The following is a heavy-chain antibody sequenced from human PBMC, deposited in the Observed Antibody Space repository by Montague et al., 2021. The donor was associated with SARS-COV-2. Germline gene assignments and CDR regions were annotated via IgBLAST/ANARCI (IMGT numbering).Heavy chain of an antibody. Sequence: SETLSLTCTVSGGSISSSNYYWDWIRQPPGKGLEWVGEITHGGSTSYSPALKSRLTISLDTSKNQFSLKLDSVTAADTATYYCARSHDYRGNDYFDSWGQGALVIVSS. J-gene: IGHJ4*02. D-gene: IGHD4-23*01. V-gene: IGHV4-39*07. CDR1: GGSISSSNYY. CDR2: ITHGGST. CDR3: ARSHDYRGNDYFDS.